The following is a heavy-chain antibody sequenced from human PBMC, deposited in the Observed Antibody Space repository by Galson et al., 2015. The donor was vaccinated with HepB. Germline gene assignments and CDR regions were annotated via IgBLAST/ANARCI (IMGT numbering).Heavy chain of an antibody. CDR2: IDPRSGDT. J-gene: IGHJ3*02. D-gene: IGHD3-16*01. V-gene: IGHV1-2*06. Sequence: SVKVSCKASGYTFTSFYIHWVRQAPGQSLEYMGRIDPRSGDTTYEQKFQGRVTMTRDSSISTADMELSRLTSDDTAVYYCALNLATDGVSFDIWGQGTMVTVSS. CDR1: GYTFTSFY. CDR3: ALNLATDGVSFDI.